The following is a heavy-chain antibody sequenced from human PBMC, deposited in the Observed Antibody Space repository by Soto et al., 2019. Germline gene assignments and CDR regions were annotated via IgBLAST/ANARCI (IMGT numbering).Heavy chain of an antibody. CDR2: IYHSGST. J-gene: IGHJ5*02. V-gene: IGHV4-4*02. Sequence: QVQLQESGPGLVKPSGTLSLTCAVSGGSISSSNWWSWVRQPPGKGLEWIGEIYHSGSTNYNPSLKSRVTISVDTSKNQFSLKLSSVTAADTAVYYCARSGPTVTNSHWFDPWGQGTLVTVSS. CDR1: GGSISSSNW. D-gene: IGHD4-4*01. CDR3: ARSGPTVTNSHWFDP.